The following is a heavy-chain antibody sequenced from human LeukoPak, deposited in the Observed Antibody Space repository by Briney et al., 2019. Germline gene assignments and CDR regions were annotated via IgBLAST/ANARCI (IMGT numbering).Heavy chain of an antibody. CDR3: AKDSPMSQDTDAFDI. Sequence: PGGSLRLSCAASGFTFSSYWMSWVRQAPGKGLEWVANIKQDGSEKYYVDSVKGRFTISRDNSKNTLYLQMNSLRAEDTAVYYCAKDSPMSQDTDAFDIWGQGTMVTVSS. D-gene: IGHD3-10*02. CDR1: GFTFSSYW. V-gene: IGHV3-7*01. CDR2: IKQDGSEK. J-gene: IGHJ3*02.